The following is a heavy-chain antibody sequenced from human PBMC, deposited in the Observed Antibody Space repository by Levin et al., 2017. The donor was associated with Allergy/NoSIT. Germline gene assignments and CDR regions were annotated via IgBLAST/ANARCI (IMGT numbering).Heavy chain of an antibody. J-gene: IGHJ4*02. Sequence: SPTLSLPFTFSFCSIIIIIYYFFFLLHPPFNFLYLIWLIYYIFITYYNPSLKSRVTISVDTSKNQFSLKLSSVTAADTAVYYCARTYTAMVTLFGYWGQGTLVTVSS. CDR1: FCSIIIIIYY. D-gene: IGHD5-18*01. CDR2: IYYIFIT. V-gene: IGHV4-39*07. CDR3: ARTYTAMVTLFGY.